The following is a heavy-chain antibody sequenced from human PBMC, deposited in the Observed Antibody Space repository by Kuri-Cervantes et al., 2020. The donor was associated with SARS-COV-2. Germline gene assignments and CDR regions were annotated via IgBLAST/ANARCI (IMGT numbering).Heavy chain of an antibody. J-gene: IGHJ4*02. D-gene: IGHD6-6*01. CDR1: GYSISSGYY. CDR3: ARALFSSSYYFDY. Sequence: GSLRLSCAVSGYSISSGYYWGWIRQPPGKGLEWIGSIYHSGSTYYNPSLKSRVTISVDTSKNQFSLKPSSVTAADTAVYYCARALFSSSYYFDYWGQGTLVTVSS. CDR2: IYHSGST. V-gene: IGHV4-38-2*01.